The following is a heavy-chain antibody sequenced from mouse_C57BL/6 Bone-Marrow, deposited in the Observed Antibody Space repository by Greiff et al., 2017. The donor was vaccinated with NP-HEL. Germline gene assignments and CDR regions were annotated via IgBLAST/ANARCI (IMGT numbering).Heavy chain of an antibody. J-gene: IGHJ3*01. CDR1: GYTFTSYW. Sequence: VQRVESGAELAKPGASVKLSCKASGYTFTSYWMHWVKQRPGQGLEWIGYINPSSGYTKYNQKFKDKATLTADKSSSTAYMQLSSLTYEDSAVYYCAVQLRLPFAYWGQGTLVTVSA. V-gene: IGHV1-7*01. CDR3: AVQLRLPFAY. D-gene: IGHD3-2*02. CDR2: INPSSGYT.